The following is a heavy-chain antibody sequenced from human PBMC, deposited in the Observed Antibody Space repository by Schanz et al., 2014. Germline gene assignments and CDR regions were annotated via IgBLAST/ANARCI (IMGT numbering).Heavy chain of an antibody. Sequence: EQLVESGGGLVKPGGSLRLSCAASGFTFNSYAMTWVRQAPGKGLEWVSSISHSGGSKYYADSVKGRFTISRDNSENTLYLQMNSLSADDTAVFYCAKGMGYCSGGTCCDYYYYGLAVCGQGTTVTVS. CDR1: GFTFNSYA. CDR3: AKGMGYCSGGTCCDYYYYGLAV. J-gene: IGHJ6*02. CDR2: ISHSGGSK. D-gene: IGHD2-15*01. V-gene: IGHV3-23*04.